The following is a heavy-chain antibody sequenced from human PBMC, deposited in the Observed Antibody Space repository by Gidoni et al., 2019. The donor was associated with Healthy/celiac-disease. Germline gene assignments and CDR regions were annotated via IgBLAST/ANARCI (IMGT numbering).Heavy chain of an antibody. CDR2: INHSGRT. Sequence: QVQLQQWGAGLLKPSETLSLTCAVYGGSFSGYYWSWIRQPPGKGLEWIGEINHSGRTNYNPSLKSRVTISVDTSKNQFSLKLSSVTAADTAVYYCARTTRGIVGATTLYYFDYWGQGTLVTVSS. CDR1: GGSFSGYY. J-gene: IGHJ4*02. V-gene: IGHV4-34*01. D-gene: IGHD1-26*01. CDR3: ARTTRGIVGATTLYYFDY.